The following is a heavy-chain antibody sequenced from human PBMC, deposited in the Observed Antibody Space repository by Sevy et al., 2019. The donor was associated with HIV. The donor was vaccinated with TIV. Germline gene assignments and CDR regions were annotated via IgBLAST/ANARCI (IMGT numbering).Heavy chain of an antibody. CDR1: GITFSESL. V-gene: IGHV3-7*01. Sequence: GGSLRLSCAASGITFSESLMSWVRKAPGKGLEWVASIKIDGRAKFYADSVKGRFIISRANAKNSLYLQMNSRRGADTAVYFCARVFSGSAPGFDYWGQGTLVTVSS. CDR2: IKIDGRAK. CDR3: ARVFSGSAPGFDY. D-gene: IGHD6-19*01. J-gene: IGHJ4*02.